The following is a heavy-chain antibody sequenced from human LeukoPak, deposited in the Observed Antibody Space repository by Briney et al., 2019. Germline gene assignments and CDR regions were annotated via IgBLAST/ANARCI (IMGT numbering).Heavy chain of an antibody. CDR2: INHSGST. Sequence: SETLSLTCAVYGGSFSGYYWSWIRQPPGKGLEWIGEINHSGSTNYNPSLKSRVTISVDTSKNRFSLKLSSVTAADTAVYYCARELHRSYLDPWGQGTLVTVSS. CDR1: GGSFSGYY. V-gene: IGHV4-34*01. CDR3: ARELHRSYLDP. J-gene: IGHJ5*02. D-gene: IGHD3-10*01.